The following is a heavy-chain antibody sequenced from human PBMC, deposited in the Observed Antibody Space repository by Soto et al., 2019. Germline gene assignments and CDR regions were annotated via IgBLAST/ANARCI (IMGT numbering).Heavy chain of an antibody. J-gene: IGHJ4*02. Sequence: HPGGSLRLSCAASGFTFDTYGMHWVRQAPGKGLEWVAVISYDGSNRYYADSVKGRFTISRDNSKNTLYLQMNSLRSEDTAVYYCAKDHIVAAAPDYWGQGTLVTVSS. CDR3: AKDHIVAAAPDY. CDR2: ISYDGSNR. V-gene: IGHV3-30*18. CDR1: GFTFDTYG. D-gene: IGHD2-2*01.